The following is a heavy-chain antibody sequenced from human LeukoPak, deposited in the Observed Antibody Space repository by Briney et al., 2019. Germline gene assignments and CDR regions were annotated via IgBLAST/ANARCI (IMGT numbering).Heavy chain of an antibody. J-gene: IGHJ4*02. CDR2: INQDGSEK. CDR1: GFTFRAYW. CDR3: ARLRYTYGKNSDY. V-gene: IGHV3-7*03. D-gene: IGHD5-18*01. Sequence: GGSLRLSCAASGFTFRAYWMSWVRQAPGKGLEWVANINQDGSEKDYVDSVKGRFTISRDNARNSLYLQMNTLRAEDTAVYFCARLRYTYGKNSDYWGQGALVTVSS.